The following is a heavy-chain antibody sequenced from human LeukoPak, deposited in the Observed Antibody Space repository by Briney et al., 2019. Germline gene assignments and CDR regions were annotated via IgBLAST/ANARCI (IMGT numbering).Heavy chain of an antibody. D-gene: IGHD2-15*01. V-gene: IGHV3-7*01. CDR1: GFSFSSYW. CDR3: ARALIVVGSYFDY. Sequence: PGGSLRLSCAASGFSFSSYWMSWVRQAPGKGLEWVANIKQDGSEKYYVDSVKGRFTISRDNAKSSLYLQMNSLGAEDTAVYSCARALIVVGSYFDYWGQGTLVTVSS. J-gene: IGHJ4*02. CDR2: IKQDGSEK.